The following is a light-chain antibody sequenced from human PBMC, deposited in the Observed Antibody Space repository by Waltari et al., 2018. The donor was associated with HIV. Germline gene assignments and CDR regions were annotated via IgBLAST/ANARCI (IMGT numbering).Light chain of an antibody. CDR1: QSISNW. CDR3: QQYNSFTWT. Sequence: DIQMTQSPSTLSASVGDRGTITCRTSQSISNWLAWYKQKPGKAPKLLIYKASTLESGVPSRFSGSGSGTEFTLSISSLQPDDFATYYCQQYNSFTWTFGQGTKVEIE. CDR2: KAS. J-gene: IGKJ1*01. V-gene: IGKV1-5*03.